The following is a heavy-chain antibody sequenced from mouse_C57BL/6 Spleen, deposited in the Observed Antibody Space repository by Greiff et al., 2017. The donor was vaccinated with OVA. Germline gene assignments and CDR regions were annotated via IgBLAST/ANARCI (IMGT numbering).Heavy chain of an antibody. CDR3: ARDTSAYYSNYVGYAMDY. D-gene: IGHD2-5*01. CDR2: ISDGGSYT. Sequence: EVQGVESGGGLVKPGGSLKLSCAASGFTFSSYAMSWVRQTPEKRLEWVATISDGGSYTYYPDNVKGRFTISRDNAKNNLYLQMSHLKSEDTAMYYCARDTSAYYSNYVGYAMDYWGQGTSVTVSS. CDR1: GFTFSSYA. J-gene: IGHJ4*01. V-gene: IGHV5-4*01.